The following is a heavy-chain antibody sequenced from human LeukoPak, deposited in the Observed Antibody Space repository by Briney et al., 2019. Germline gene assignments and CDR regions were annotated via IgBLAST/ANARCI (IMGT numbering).Heavy chain of an antibody. D-gene: IGHD3-3*01. CDR1: GGSISSGDYY. Sequence: SETLSLTCPVSGGSISSGDYYWSWIRQPPGKGLEWIGYIYYSGSTNYNPSLKSRVTISVDTSKNQFSLKLSSVTAADTAVYYCARHLKFIGVVIRSGMDVWGQGTTVTVSS. V-gene: IGHV4-30-4*01. J-gene: IGHJ6*02. CDR2: IYYSGST. CDR3: ARHLKFIGVVIRSGMDV.